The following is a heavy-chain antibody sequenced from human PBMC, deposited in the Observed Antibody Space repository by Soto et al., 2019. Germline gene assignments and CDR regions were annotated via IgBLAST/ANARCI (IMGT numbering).Heavy chain of an antibody. D-gene: IGHD2-8*01. CDR1: GFTFSSYS. Sequence: EVQLVESGGGLVKPGGSLRLSCAASGFTFSSYSMNWVRQAPGKGLEWVSSISSSSSYIYYADSVKGRFTISRDNAKNSLYLQMNSLRAEDTAVYYCARDQSGLYRGKPTYYYLDVWGKGTTVTVSS. J-gene: IGHJ6*03. V-gene: IGHV3-21*01. CDR2: ISSSSSYI. CDR3: ARDQSGLYRGKPTYYYLDV.